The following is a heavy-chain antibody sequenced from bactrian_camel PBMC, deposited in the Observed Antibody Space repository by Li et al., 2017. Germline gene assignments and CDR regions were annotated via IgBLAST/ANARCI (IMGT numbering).Heavy chain of an antibody. CDR3: AKSQTAVQALGALDY. Sequence: QVQLVESGGGLVQPGGSLRLSCAASGLTFSTHSMHWVRQAPGKGLEWVSTINGDGTNIRSSDSVKGRFTISRDNAKNTLYLQLNSLKTEDTAMYYCAKSQTAVQALGALDYWGQGTQVTVS. J-gene: IGHJ4*01. V-gene: IGHV3-2*01. CDR2: INGDGTNI. CDR1: GLTFSTHS. D-gene: IGHD3*01.